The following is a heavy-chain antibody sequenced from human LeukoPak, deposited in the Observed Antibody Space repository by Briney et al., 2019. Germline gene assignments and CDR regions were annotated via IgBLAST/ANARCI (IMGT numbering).Heavy chain of an antibody. CDR2: IKQDGSEK. CDR1: GCTFSSYW. D-gene: IGHD3-10*01. J-gene: IGHJ5*02. CDR3: ARDGYYGP. V-gene: IGHV3-7*01. Sequence: PGGSLRLSCAASGCTFSSYWMSWVRQAPGKGLEWVANIKQDGSEKYYVDSVKGRFTISRDNAKNSLYLQMNSLRAEDTAVYYCARDGYYGPWGQGTLVTVSS.